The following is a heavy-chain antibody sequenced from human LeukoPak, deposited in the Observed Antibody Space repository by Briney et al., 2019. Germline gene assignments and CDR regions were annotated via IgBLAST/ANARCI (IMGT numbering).Heavy chain of an antibody. V-gene: IGHV3-9*01. CDR2: ISWNSGSI. Sequence: GGSLRLSCAASGFTFDDYAMHWVRQAPGKGLEWVSGISWNSGSIGYADSVKGRFTISRDNAKNSLYLQMNSLRAEDTALYHCAKDRSYDSSGYYPFDYWGQGTLVTVSS. CDR3: AKDRSYDSSGYYPFDY. CDR1: GFTFDDYA. D-gene: IGHD3-22*01. J-gene: IGHJ4*02.